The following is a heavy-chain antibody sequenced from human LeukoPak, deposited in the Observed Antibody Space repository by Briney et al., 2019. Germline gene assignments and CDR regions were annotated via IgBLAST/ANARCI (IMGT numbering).Heavy chain of an antibody. CDR1: GFTFSSYA. CDR2: ISYDGSNK. V-gene: IGHV3-30*04. J-gene: IGHJ4*02. CDR3: ARDPFYRRSGWYGGYFDY. Sequence: GGSLRLSCAASGFTFSSYAMHWVRQAPGKGLEGVAVISYDGSNKYYADSVKGRFTIYRDNSKNTLYLQMNSLRAEDTAVYYCARDPFYRRSGWYGGYFDYWGQGTLVTVSS. D-gene: IGHD6-19*01.